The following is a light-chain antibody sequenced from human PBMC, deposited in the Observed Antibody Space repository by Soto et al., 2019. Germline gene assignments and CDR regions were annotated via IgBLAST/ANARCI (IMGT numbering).Light chain of an antibody. Sequence: IQMTQSPSSLSASVGDRVTITCRASQGIRDDLAWYQQRPGQAPKLLIYAASSLHRGVPSRFSGSGSGTEFTLTISSLQPDDFATYYCQHYNSYSEAFGQGTKVDI. J-gene: IGKJ1*01. CDR3: QHYNSYSEA. CDR1: QGIRDD. CDR2: AAS. V-gene: IGKV1-17*01.